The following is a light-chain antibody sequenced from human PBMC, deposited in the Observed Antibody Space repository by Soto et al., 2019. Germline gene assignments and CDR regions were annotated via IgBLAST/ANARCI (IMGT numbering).Light chain of an antibody. J-gene: IGKJ1*01. CDR3: QQSYSTPWT. CDR1: QSVTTR. CDR2: GAS. V-gene: IGKV3-11*01. Sequence: IVLTESPGPLSLYPGDRVTLSCRASQSVTTRLAWYQHKPGQAPTLLMSGASNRASGVPVRFSGSGSGTDFTLTICSLQPEDFATYFCQQSYSTPWTFCQGTMVDIK.